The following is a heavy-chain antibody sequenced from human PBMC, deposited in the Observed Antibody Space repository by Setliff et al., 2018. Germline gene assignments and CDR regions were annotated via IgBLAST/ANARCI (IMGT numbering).Heavy chain of an antibody. J-gene: IGHJ4*02. CDR2: IFYDGSEK. CDR1: GFTFSTYA. V-gene: IGHV3-33*08. Sequence: GGSLRLSCAASGFTFSTYAMHWVRQAPGKGLEWVGYIFYDGSEKYYADSVKGRFTISRDNSKNTVYLEMNNLRADDTALYYCAGDPPRSDWRLDSWGQGTLVTVSS. D-gene: IGHD1-26*01. CDR3: AGDPPRSDWRLDS.